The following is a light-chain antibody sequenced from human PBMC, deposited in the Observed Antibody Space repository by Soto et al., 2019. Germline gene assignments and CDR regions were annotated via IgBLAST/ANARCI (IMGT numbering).Light chain of an antibody. Sequence: EIVLKQSPGTLSLSPGERATLSCRASQSVSSSYLAWYQQKPGQAPRLLIYGASSRAPGIPARFSGSGSGTDFTLTISRLEPEDFAVYYCQQDGSSQLTFGGGTKVEIK. CDR3: QQDGSSQLT. CDR2: GAS. V-gene: IGKV3-20*01. J-gene: IGKJ4*01. CDR1: QSVSSSY.